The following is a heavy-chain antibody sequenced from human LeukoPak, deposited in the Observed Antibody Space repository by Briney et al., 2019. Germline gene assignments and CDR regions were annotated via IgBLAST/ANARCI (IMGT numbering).Heavy chain of an antibody. CDR3: ARGAGPYGDYRDY. D-gene: IGHD4-17*01. CDR1: GFTFSSYS. J-gene: IGHJ4*02. CDR2: ISSSSSYI. Sequence: GGSLRLSCAASGFTFSSYSMNWVRQAPGKGLEWVSSISSSSSYIYYADSVKGRFTISRDNAKNSLYLQMNSLRAEDTAVYYCARGAGPYGDYRDYWGQGTLVTVSS. V-gene: IGHV3-21*01.